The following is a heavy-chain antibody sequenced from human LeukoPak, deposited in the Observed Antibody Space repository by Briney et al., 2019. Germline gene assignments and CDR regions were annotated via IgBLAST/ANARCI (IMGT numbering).Heavy chain of an antibody. CDR2: ISAYNGDT. Sequence: ASVKLSCKASGYTFSSYGISWVRQARGQGLEWMGWISAYNGDTNYAQKLQGRVTMTTDTSTSTAYMELRSLRSDDTAVYYCARDEVEGLLDYWGQGTLVTVSS. V-gene: IGHV1-18*01. D-gene: IGHD2-15*01. CDR3: ARDEVEGLLDY. J-gene: IGHJ4*02. CDR1: GYTFSSYG.